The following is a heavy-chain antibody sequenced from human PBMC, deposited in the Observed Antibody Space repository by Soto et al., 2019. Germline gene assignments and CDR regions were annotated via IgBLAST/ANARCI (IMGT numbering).Heavy chain of an antibody. V-gene: IGHV2-5*02. Sequence: QITLKESGPTLVKPTQTLTLTCTLSGFSLSTGGVGVGWIRQPPGKALEWLALVYWDDDKRYSPSLKSRLTTTTDTSINPVALRMANTNPLDTATYYCASHMTTVGYFDYWGQGTLVTVSS. CDR2: VYWDDDK. CDR1: GFSLSTGGVG. D-gene: IGHD4-17*01. J-gene: IGHJ4*02. CDR3: ASHMTTVGYFDY.